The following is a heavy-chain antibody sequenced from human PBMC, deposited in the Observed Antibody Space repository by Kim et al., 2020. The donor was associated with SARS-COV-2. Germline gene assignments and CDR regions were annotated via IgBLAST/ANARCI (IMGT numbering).Heavy chain of an antibody. Sequence: ASVKVSCKASGYTFTSYYMHWVRQAPGQGLEWMGIINPNDGSTSYAQQFQGRVTMTRDTSTRTVYMELSSLRFEDTAVYYCARDPSGYYYRFDYWGQGTLVTVSS. CDR3: ARDPSGYYYRFDY. V-gene: IGHV1-46*01. D-gene: IGHD5-12*01. CDR2: INPNDGST. J-gene: IGHJ4*02. CDR1: GYTFTSYY.